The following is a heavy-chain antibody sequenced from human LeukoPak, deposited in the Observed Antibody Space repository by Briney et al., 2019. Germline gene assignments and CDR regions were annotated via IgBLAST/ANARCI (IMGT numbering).Heavy chain of an antibody. D-gene: IGHD3-22*01. J-gene: IGHJ4*02. CDR3: AREPPRYYDTQTCDY. CDR1: GYTFTNYG. Sequence: ASVKVSCKASGYTFTNYGISWVRQAPGRGLEWVGWISAYSGDTISAQKFQGRATMTIERSTSTAYIELRSLRYDDTAVYYCAREPPRYYDTQTCDYWGQGTLVTVSS. CDR2: ISAYSGDT. V-gene: IGHV1-18*01.